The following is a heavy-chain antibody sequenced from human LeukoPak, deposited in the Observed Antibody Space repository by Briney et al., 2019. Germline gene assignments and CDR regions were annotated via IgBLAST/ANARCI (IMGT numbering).Heavy chain of an antibody. Sequence: SETLSLTCTVSGGSISSYYWSWIRPPAGRGLGWIGRIYTSGTTNYNPSLKSRITMSVDTSKNQFSLKMRSVTGADTAVYYCARANYDGSDYWGQGTLVTVSS. V-gene: IGHV4-4*07. CDR3: ARANYDGSDY. CDR1: GGSISSYY. D-gene: IGHD3-22*01. CDR2: IYTSGTT. J-gene: IGHJ4*02.